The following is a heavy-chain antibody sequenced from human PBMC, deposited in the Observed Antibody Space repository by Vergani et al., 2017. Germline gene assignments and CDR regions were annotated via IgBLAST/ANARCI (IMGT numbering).Heavy chain of an antibody. D-gene: IGHD6-13*01. CDR3: AREPDSSSWYRGSTYFDY. V-gene: IGHV3-30-3*01. CDR2: ISYDGSNK. J-gene: IGHJ4*02. Sequence: QVQLVESGGGVVQPGRSLRLSCAASGFTFSSYAMHWVRQAPGKGLEWVAVISYDGSNKYYADSVKGRFTISRDNSKNTLYLQMNSLRAEDTAVYYCAREPDSSSWYRGSTYFDYWGQGTLVTVSS. CDR1: GFTFSSYA.